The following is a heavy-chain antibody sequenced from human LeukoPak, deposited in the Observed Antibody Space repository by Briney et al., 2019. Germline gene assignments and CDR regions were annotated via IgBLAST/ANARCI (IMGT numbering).Heavy chain of an antibody. CDR3: ARDWVPYDSSGYYYGPAVGYFQH. V-gene: IGHV4-31*03. CDR2: IYYSGST. CDR1: GGSISSGGYC. Sequence: SETLSLTCTVSGGSISSGGYCWSWIRQHPGKGLEWIGYIYYSGSTYYNPSLKSRVTISVDTSKNQFSLKLSSVTAADTAVYYCARDWVPYDSSGYYYGPAVGYFQHWGQGTLVTVSS. J-gene: IGHJ1*01. D-gene: IGHD3-22*01.